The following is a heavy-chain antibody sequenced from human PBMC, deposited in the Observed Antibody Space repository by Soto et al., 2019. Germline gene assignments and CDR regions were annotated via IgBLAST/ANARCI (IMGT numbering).Heavy chain of an antibody. V-gene: IGHV3-48*01. CDR3: ASLAIPTGVDY. Sequence: EVQLVESGGGLVQPGGSLRLSCAASGFTFSSYTMNWVRQAPGKGLEWVSYISSSSNTIFYADSVKGRFTISRDNAKNSLYLQMNSLRAADTAVYYCASLAIPTGVDYWGQGTLVTVTS. J-gene: IGHJ4*02. D-gene: IGHD7-27*01. CDR1: GFTFSSYT. CDR2: ISSSSNTI.